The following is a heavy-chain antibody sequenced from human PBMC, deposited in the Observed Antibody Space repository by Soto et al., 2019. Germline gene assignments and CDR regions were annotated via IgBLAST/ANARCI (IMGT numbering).Heavy chain of an antibody. J-gene: IGHJ6*02. CDR3: ATDRASCGGDCYNGMDV. Sequence: ASVKVSCKVSGYTLTELSMHWVRQAPGKGLEWMGGFDPEDGETIYAQKFQGRVTMTEDTSTDTAYMELSSLRSEDTAVYYCATDRASCGGDCYNGMDVWGQGTTVTVSS. D-gene: IGHD2-21*02. CDR1: GYTLTELS. V-gene: IGHV1-24*01. CDR2: FDPEDGET.